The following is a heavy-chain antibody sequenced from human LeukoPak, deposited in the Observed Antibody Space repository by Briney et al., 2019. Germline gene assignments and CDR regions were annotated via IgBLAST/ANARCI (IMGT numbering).Heavy chain of an antibody. V-gene: IGHV3-23*01. J-gene: IGHJ4*02. CDR1: GFTFSNYA. CDR3: AKNLNGGNTHSDY. D-gene: IGHD4-23*01. Sequence: GGSLRLSCAASGFTFSNYAMNWVRQAPGKGLEWVSTISGGDTSTFYADSVKGRFTISRDNSKNTLYLQMNNLRAEDTAVYYCAKNLNGGNTHSDYWGQGTLVTVSS. CDR2: ISGGDTST.